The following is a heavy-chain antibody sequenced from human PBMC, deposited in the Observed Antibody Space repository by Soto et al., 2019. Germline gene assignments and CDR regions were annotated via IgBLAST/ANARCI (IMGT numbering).Heavy chain of an antibody. CDR2: INAGNGNT. CDR1: GYTFTSYA. V-gene: IGHV1-3*01. CDR3: ARDYGPLYDNSGYNDAGAFDI. J-gene: IGHJ3*02. Sequence: GASVKVSCKASGYTFTSYAMHWVRQAPGQRLEWMGWINAGNGNTKYSQKFQGRVTITRDTSASTAYMELSSLRSEDTAVYYCARDYGPLYDNSGYNDAGAFDIRGQGTMVTVSS. D-gene: IGHD3-22*01.